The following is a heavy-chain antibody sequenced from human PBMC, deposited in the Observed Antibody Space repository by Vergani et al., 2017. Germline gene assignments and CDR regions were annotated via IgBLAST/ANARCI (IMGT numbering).Heavy chain of an antibody. CDR1: GFTFDDYA. D-gene: IGHD3-3*01. Sequence: EVQLVESGGGLVQPGRSLRLSCAASGFTFDDYAMHWVRQAPGKGLEWVSAISGSGGSTYYADSVKGRFTISRDNSKNTLYLQMNSLRAEDTAVYYCAQGDFWSGYFPGNHQDAFDIWGQGTMVTVSS. CDR2: ISGSGGST. CDR3: AQGDFWSGYFPGNHQDAFDI. J-gene: IGHJ3*02. V-gene: IGHV3-23*04.